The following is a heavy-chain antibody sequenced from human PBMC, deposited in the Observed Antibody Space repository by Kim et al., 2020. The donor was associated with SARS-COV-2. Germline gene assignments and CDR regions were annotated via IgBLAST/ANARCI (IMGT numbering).Heavy chain of an antibody. CDR1: GFTFSSYA. CDR3: ARDKLWDYYYYYYGMDV. CDR2: ISYDGSNK. V-gene: IGHV3-30*04. Sequence: GGSLRLSCAASGFTFSSYAMHWVRQAPGKGLEWVAVISYDGSNKYYADSVKGRFTISRDNSKNTLYLQMNSLRAEDTAVYYCARDKLWDYYYYYYGMDVWGQGTTVTVSS. J-gene: IGHJ6*02. D-gene: IGHD5-18*01.